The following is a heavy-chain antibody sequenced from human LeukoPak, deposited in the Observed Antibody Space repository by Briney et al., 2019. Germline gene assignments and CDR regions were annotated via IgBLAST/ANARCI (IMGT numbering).Heavy chain of an antibody. V-gene: IGHV1-18*01. CDR2: ISAYNGNT. J-gene: IGHJ3*02. CDR3: ARDHPLPRIQLWLLEENDAFDI. CDR1: GYTFTSYG. D-gene: IGHD5-18*01. Sequence: ASVKVSCKASGYTFTSYGISWVRQAPGQGLEWMGWISAYNGNTNYAQKLQGRVTMTTDTSTSTAYMELRSLRSDDTAVYYCARDHPLPRIQLWLLEENDAFDIWGQGTMVSVSS.